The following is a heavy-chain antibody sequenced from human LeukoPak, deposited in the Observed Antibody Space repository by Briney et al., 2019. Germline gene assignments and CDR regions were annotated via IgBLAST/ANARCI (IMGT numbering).Heavy chain of an antibody. Sequence: GGSLRLSWVPSGLSFNDTWMSWVRQAPGKGLEWVGRIKSKIDGWTTDYSAPVKGRLTISRDDSKTKMYLQMNSMRTEDTAVYYCMVYAPVGQYFQHWGQGTPVTVSS. V-gene: IGHV3-15*01. J-gene: IGHJ1*01. D-gene: IGHD1-26*01. CDR2: IKSKIDGWTT. CDR1: GLSFNDTW. CDR3: MVYAPVGQYFQH.